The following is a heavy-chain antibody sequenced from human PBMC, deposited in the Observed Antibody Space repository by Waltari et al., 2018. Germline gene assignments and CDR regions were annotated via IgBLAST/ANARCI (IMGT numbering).Heavy chain of an antibody. CDR1: GFTFSNAW. V-gene: IGHV3-15*07. CDR2: IKSKTDGGTT. Sequence: EVQLVESGGGLVKPGGSLRLSCAASGFTFSNAWMNWVRPAPGKGLGWVGRIKSKTDGGTTDYAAPVKGRFTISRDDSKNTLYLQMNSLKTEDTAVYYCTTALTRITMVRGVENYWGQGTLVTVSS. J-gene: IGHJ4*02. D-gene: IGHD3-10*01. CDR3: TTALTRITMVRGVENY.